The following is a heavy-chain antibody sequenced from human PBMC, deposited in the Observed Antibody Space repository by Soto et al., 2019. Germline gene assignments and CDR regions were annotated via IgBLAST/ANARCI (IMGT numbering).Heavy chain of an antibody. V-gene: IGHV4-59*01. Sequence: KQSQTLSLTCTVSGASISTYYWSWIRQPPGKGLEWIGYIYYGSTYYNPSLKSRVTISVDTSKNQFSLRLSSVTAADTAVYYCARENWGNSNWFDPWGQGTLVTVSS. D-gene: IGHD3-16*01. CDR3: ARENWGNSNWFDP. CDR2: IYYGST. J-gene: IGHJ5*02. CDR1: GASISTYY.